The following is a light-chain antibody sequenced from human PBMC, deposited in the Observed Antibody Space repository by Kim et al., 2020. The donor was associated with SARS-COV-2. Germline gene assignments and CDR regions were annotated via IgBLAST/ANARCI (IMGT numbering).Light chain of an antibody. Sequence: ATINCKSSQSLLPSSDNRNYISWYQRKPGQPPKLLIYWASTRASGVSDRFCGSGSGTDFTLTISSLQAEDVAVYYCQQYFGSPLTFGGGTKVDIK. CDR2: WAS. J-gene: IGKJ4*01. CDR1: QSLLPSSDNRNY. CDR3: QQYFGSPLT. V-gene: IGKV4-1*01.